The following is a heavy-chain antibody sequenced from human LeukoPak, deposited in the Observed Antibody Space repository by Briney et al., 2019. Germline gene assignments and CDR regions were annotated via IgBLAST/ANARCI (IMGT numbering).Heavy chain of an antibody. CDR2: IIPIFGTA. CDR1: GGTFSSYA. D-gene: IGHD6-19*01. J-gene: IGHJ3*02. Sequence: ASVKVSCKASGGTFSSYAISWVRQAPGQGLEWMGGIIPIFGTANYAQKFQGRVTITADESTSTAYMELSSLRSEDTAVYYCASKAGEQWQVQEEAFDIWGQGTMVTVSS. V-gene: IGHV1-69*13. CDR3: ASKAGEQWQVQEEAFDI.